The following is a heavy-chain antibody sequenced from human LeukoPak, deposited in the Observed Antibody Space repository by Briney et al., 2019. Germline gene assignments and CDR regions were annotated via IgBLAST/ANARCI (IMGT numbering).Heavy chain of an antibody. CDR3: ARSGRQWEPFDY. CDR1: GYTFTSHA. CDR2: INAGNGNT. Sequence: GASVKVSCKASGYTFTSHAMHWVRQAPGQRLEWMGWINAGNGNTKYSQKFQGRVTITRDTSASTAYMELSSLRSEDTAVYYCARSGRQWEPFDYWGQGTLVTVSS. V-gene: IGHV1-3*01. J-gene: IGHJ4*02. D-gene: IGHD1-26*01.